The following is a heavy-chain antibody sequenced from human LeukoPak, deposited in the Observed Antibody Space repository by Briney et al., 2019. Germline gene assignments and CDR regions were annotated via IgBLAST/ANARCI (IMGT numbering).Heavy chain of an antibody. V-gene: IGHV3-23*01. Sequence: GGTLRLSCAASGFTFSSFGMTWVRQAPGKGLEWVSAISGSGGSTYYADSVKGRFTISRDNSKNTLYLQMNDLRPEDTAKYYCAKRNTMIRGGPCFDHWGQGLLVTVSS. CDR2: ISGSGGST. J-gene: IGHJ4*02. CDR3: AKRNTMIRGGPCFDH. D-gene: IGHD3-10*01. CDR1: GFTFSSFG.